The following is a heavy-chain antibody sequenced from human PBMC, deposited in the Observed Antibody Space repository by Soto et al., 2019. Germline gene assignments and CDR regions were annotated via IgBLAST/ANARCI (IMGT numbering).Heavy chain of an antibody. V-gene: IGHV2-5*02. CDR2: IYWDDDK. Sequence: QITLKESGRTLVKPTQTLTLTCTFSGFSLSTSGVGVGWIRQPPGKALEWLALIYWDDDKRYSPSLKNRLTIAKDTSKNQVVLTMTNMDPVDTATYYCAHSTDTSMALDYWGQGTLVTVSS. D-gene: IGHD5-18*01. CDR1: GFSLSTSGVG. CDR3: AHSTDTSMALDY. J-gene: IGHJ4*02.